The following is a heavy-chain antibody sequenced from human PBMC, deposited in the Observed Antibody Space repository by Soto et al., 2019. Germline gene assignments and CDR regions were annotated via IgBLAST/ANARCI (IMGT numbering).Heavy chain of an antibody. J-gene: IGHJ2*01. V-gene: IGHV3-48*02. CDR1: GFTFSSYS. Sequence: EVQLVESGGGLVQPGGSLRLSCAASGFTFSSYSMNWVRQAPGKGLEWVSYISSSSSTIYYADSVKGRFTISRDNAKDPQYLLMNSLRDADTAVDSCASDPSGWYRYFDLWGRGPMVTLSS. CDR2: ISSSSSTI. CDR3: ASDPSGWYRYFDL. D-gene: IGHD6-19*01.